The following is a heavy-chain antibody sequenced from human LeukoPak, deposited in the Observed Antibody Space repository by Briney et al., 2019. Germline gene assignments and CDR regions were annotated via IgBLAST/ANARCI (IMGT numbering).Heavy chain of an antibody. CDR3: AREDGSGSYPFNWFDP. CDR2: IYYSGST. J-gene: IGHJ5*02. D-gene: IGHD3-10*01. CDR1: GGSISSYY. Sequence: SETLSLTCTVSGGSISSYYWSWIRQPPRKGLEWIGYIYYSGSTNYNPSLKSRVTISVDTSKNHFSLTLSSVTAADTAVYYCAREDGSGSYPFNWFDPWGQGTLVTVSS. V-gene: IGHV4-59*01.